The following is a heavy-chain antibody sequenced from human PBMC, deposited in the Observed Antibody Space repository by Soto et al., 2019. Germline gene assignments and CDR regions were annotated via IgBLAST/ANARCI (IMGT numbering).Heavy chain of an antibody. CDR3: TAPEGCVPAANGY. V-gene: IGHV3-15*07. J-gene: IGHJ4*02. CDR1: GFTFADAW. D-gene: IGHD6-13*01. CDR2: IKSKSNGETT. Sequence: VQLVESGGGSVEPGGSLRLSCATAGFTFADAWMNWIRQAPGKGLEWVGRIKSKSNGETTDYAAAVKGRFTISRDDADKTVDLEMESLKAEDTAVYYCTAPEGCVPAANGYWGQGVLVTVSS.